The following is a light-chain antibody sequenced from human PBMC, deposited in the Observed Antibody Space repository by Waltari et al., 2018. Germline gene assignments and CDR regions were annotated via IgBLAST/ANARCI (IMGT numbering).Light chain of an antibody. V-gene: IGKV3-20*01. Sequence: VLTQSPGTLSLSPGERATLSCRSSQTLTKRYLAWYQQKPGQAPRLLIYVASSRAAGIPDRFSGSGSGTDFTLTISRLEPEDSAVYYCQQYGSSIMYTFGQGTKLEIK. CDR1: QTLTKRY. J-gene: IGKJ2*01. CDR3: QQYGSSIMYT. CDR2: VAS.